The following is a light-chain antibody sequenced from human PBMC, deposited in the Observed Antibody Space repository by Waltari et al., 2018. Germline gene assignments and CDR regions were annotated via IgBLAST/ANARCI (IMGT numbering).Light chain of an antibody. CDR2: DVS. Sequence: QSALTQPRSVSGSPGQSVTISCTGTSSDVGDYNYLSWYQQHPGKAPKLMIYDVSKRPSGVPDRFSGSKSGNTASLTISGLQAEDEADYYCCSYAGSYTWVFGGGTKLTVL. CDR1: SSDVGDYNY. J-gene: IGLJ3*02. CDR3: CSYAGSYTWV. V-gene: IGLV2-11*01.